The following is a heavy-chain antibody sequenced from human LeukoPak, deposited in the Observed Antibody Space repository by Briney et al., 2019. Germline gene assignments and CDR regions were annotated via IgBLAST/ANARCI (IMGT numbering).Heavy chain of an antibody. Sequence: PSETLSLTCTVSGRSINSSSYYCGWIRQPPGKGLEWIGSIYYSGSTYYNPSLKSRVTISVDTSKNQFSLKLSSVTGADMYVYYCAREFYGDYGGFDYWGQGTLVTVSS. CDR2: IYYSGST. J-gene: IGHJ4*02. V-gene: IGHV4-39*02. D-gene: IGHD4-17*01. CDR3: AREFYGDYGGFDY. CDR1: GRSINSSSYY.